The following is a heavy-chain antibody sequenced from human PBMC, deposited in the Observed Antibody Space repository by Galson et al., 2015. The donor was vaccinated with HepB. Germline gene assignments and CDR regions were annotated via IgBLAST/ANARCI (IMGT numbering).Heavy chain of an antibody. Sequence: SETLSLTCAVYGGSFSGYYWSWTRQPPGKGLDWIGEINHSVSTSYNPSLKTRVTISVDTSKNQFSLKLSSVTAADTAVYYCARHLVVVVAAFNWFDPWGQGTLVTVSS. CDR3: ARHLVVVVAAFNWFDP. CDR1: GGSFSGYY. J-gene: IGHJ5*02. CDR2: INHSVST. D-gene: IGHD2-15*01. V-gene: IGHV4-34*01.